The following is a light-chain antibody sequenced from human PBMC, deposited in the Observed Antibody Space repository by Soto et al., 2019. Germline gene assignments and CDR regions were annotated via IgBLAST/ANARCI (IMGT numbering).Light chain of an antibody. V-gene: IGLV2-14*01. Sequence: QSALTQPASVSGSPGRSITISCTGTSSDVGGYNYVSWYQHHPGKAPKLMIYEVSNRPSGVSNRFSGSKSGNTASLTISGLQAEDEADYYCSSYTSSSTVVFGGGTQLTVL. CDR2: EVS. J-gene: IGLJ2*01. CDR1: SSDVGGYNY. CDR3: SSYTSSSTVV.